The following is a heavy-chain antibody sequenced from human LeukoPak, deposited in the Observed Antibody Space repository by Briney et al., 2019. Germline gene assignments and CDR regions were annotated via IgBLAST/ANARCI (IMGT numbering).Heavy chain of an antibody. V-gene: IGHV3-30*18. D-gene: IGHD3-16*02. CDR3: AKDRRAWRLYHTLDY. CDR1: GFTFSSYG. Sequence: GGSLRLSCAASGFTFSSYGMHWVRQAPGKGLEWVAVISYDGSNKYYADSVKGRFTISRDNSKNTLYLQMNSLKAEDTAVYYCAKDRRAWRLYHTLDYWGQGTLVTVSS. J-gene: IGHJ4*02. CDR2: ISYDGSNK.